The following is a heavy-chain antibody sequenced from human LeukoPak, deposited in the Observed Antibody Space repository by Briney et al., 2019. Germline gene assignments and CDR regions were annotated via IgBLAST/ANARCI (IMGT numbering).Heavy chain of an antibody. D-gene: IGHD3-9*01. J-gene: IGHJ5*02. Sequence: SETLSLTCAVYGGSFSGYYWSWIRQPPGKGLEWIGEINHSGSTNYNPSLKSRVTISVDTSKNQFSLKLSSVTAADTAVYYCARAENYDILTGYYIGNNWFDPWGQGTLVTVSS. V-gene: IGHV4-34*01. CDR2: INHSGST. CDR1: GGSFSGYY. CDR3: ARAENYDILTGYYIGNNWFDP.